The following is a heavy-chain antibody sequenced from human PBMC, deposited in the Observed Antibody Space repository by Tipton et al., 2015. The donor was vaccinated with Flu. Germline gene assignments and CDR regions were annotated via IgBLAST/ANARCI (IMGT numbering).Heavy chain of an antibody. CDR3: ARDRNSKESWFDP. Sequence: QLVQSGGGLVKPGGSLRLSCAASGFTLTDYYMSWIRQAPGKGLEWVSFISSSGIPIYYADSVKGRFTISRDNTKNSLFLQMNSLRAEDTAVYYCARDRNSKESWFDPWGQGTLVTVSS. D-gene: IGHD4-11*01. V-gene: IGHV3-11*01. CDR2: ISSSGIPI. J-gene: IGHJ5*02. CDR1: GFTLTDYY.